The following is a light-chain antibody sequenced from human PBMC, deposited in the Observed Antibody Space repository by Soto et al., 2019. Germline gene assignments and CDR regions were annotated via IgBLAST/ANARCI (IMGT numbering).Light chain of an antibody. CDR2: AAS. Sequence: DFQMTQSPSSLSASVGDRVTITCRASQGINNHLAWFQQKPGKVPKVLIYAASTLQSGVPSRFSGSGSETDFTLTISSLQPVDVATYYCQNYNIAPRAGTFGGGTKVEIK. V-gene: IGKV1-27*01. CDR1: QGINNH. CDR3: QNYNIAPRAGT. J-gene: IGKJ4*01.